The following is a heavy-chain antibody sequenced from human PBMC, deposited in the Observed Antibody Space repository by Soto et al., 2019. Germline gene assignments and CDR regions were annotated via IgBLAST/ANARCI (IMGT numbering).Heavy chain of an antibody. CDR2: ISSSSSYI. Sequence: SWWSLRLSCAASVFTFSSYSMNWFRQAPGKGLEWVSSISSSSSYIYYADSVKGRFTISRDNAKNSLYLQMNSLRAEDTAVYYCARLYDFWSGYYTGFDYWGQGTLGTVSS. CDR3: ARLYDFWSGYYTGFDY. CDR1: VFTFSSYS. J-gene: IGHJ4*02. V-gene: IGHV3-21*01. D-gene: IGHD3-3*01.